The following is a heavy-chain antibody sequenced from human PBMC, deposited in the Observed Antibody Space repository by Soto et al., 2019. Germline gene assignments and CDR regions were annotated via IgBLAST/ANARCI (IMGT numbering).Heavy chain of an antibody. Sequence: ASVKVSCKASGYTFTSYGISWVRQAPGQGLEWMGGIIPIFGTANYAQKFQGRVTITADESTSTAYMELSSLRSEDTAVYYCVRAEVATITDYYYGMDVWGQGTTVTVSS. CDR1: GYTFTSYG. V-gene: IGHV1-69*13. CDR2: IIPIFGTA. J-gene: IGHJ6*02. CDR3: VRAEVATITDYYYGMDV. D-gene: IGHD5-12*01.